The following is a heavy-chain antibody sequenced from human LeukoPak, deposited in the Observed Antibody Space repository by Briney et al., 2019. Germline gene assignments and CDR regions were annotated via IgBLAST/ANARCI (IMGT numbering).Heavy chain of an antibody. J-gene: IGHJ4*02. Sequence: SETLSLTCTVSGASINSAGYYWSWIRQLPGKGLEWIGYISYAGSTYYNPSLKSRVIISRDTSKNQFSLKLSSVTAADTAIYYCARGDYWGQGTLVTVSS. CDR3: ARGDY. V-gene: IGHV4-31*03. CDR1: GASINSAGYY. CDR2: ISYAGST.